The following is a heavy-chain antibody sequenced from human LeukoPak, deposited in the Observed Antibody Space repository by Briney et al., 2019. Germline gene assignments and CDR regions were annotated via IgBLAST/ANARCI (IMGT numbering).Heavy chain of an antibody. V-gene: IGHV3-9*03. CDR2: ITWNSGSI. CDR1: GFTFDDYA. J-gene: IGHJ3*02. CDR3: AKGVGYSYGVAFDI. Sequence: GGSLRLSCVASGFTFDDYAMHWVRQAPGKGLEWVSSITWNSGSIVYADSVKGRFTISRDNARNSLYLQMNSLRADDMALYYCAKGVGYSYGVAFDIWGQGTKVTVSS. D-gene: IGHD5-18*01.